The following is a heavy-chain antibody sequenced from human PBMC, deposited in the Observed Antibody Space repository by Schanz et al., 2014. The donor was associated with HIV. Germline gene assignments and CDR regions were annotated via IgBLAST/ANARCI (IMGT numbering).Heavy chain of an antibody. J-gene: IGHJ6*02. V-gene: IGHV3-23*01. CDR2: ISGSGGAT. Sequence: EVQVLESGGDLVQPGGSLRLSCAASGLTLSSYGMSWVRQAPGKGLEWVSSISGSGGATWYADSVKGRFTISRDNSKNTLYLQMDGPRAEDTAVYYCAKTSITLGMDVWGQGTTVTVSS. CDR1: GLTLSSYG. CDR3: AKTSITLGMDV. D-gene: IGHD1-20*01.